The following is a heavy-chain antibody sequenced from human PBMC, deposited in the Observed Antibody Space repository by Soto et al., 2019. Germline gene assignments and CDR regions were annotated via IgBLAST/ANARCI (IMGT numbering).Heavy chain of an antibody. CDR3: AKMWDSSGWYRGPYFQH. V-gene: IGHV1-8*01. CDR1: GFTFITYD. CDR2: MNPNNGNA. J-gene: IGHJ1*01. D-gene: IGHD6-19*01. Sequence: ASVKVSCKASGFTFITYDFSWVRQAAGQGLEWMGWMNPNNGNAGFAQKFRGRINMTRNTSISTAYMELSSLRSEDTAVYYCAKMWDSSGWYRGPYFQHWGQGTLVTVSS.